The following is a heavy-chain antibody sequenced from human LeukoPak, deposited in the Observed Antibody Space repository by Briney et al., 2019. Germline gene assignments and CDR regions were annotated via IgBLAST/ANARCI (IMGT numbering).Heavy chain of an antibody. CDR1: GFNFNNYR. J-gene: IGHJ4*02. V-gene: IGHV3-7*01. Sequence: PGGSLRLSCAASGFNFNNYRMVWVRQIPGKGLQWVANIKEDGSEKNYVDSVKGRFTISRDNAKNSLYLQMNGLRVEDTAVYYCARDVSLPDYWGQGTLVTVTS. CDR2: IKEDGSEK. CDR3: ARDVSLPDY.